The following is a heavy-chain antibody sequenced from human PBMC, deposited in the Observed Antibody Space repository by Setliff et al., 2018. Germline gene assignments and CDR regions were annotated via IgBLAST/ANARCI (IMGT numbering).Heavy chain of an antibody. Sequence: PSETLSLTCTVSGGSISSYYWSWIRQPPGKGLEWIGYIYYSGSTNYNPSLKSRVTISVDTYKNQFSLKLSSVTAADTAVYYCARDEGSNYFYGMDVWGQGTTVTVSS. CDR1: GGSISSYY. D-gene: IGHD6-13*01. V-gene: IGHV4-59*01. CDR2: IYYSGST. CDR3: ARDEGSNYFYGMDV. J-gene: IGHJ6*02.